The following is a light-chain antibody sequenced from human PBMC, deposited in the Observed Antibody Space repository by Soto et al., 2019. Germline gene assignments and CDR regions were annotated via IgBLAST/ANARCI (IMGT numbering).Light chain of an antibody. V-gene: IGKV1-5*03. CDR2: RAS. CDR3: QQYNSPWT. Sequence: IQMTQSPSTLSASVGDRVTITCRASQTISSWLAWYQQTPGKAPKLLVHRASILESGVPSRFSGSGSGTESTLTISSLQPEDFATYYCQQYNSPWTFGQGTKVDIK. CDR1: QTISSW. J-gene: IGKJ1*01.